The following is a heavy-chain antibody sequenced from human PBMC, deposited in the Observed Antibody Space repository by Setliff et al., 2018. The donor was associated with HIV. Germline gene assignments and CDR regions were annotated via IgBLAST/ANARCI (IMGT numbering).Heavy chain of an antibody. D-gene: IGHD6-19*01. CDR3: ARQNSGWGVGLYYFDY. V-gene: IGHV4-39*01. J-gene: IGHJ4*02. CDR1: GDSISISSSF. CDR2: LYYSGSI. Sequence: SETLSLTCAVSGDSISISSSFWGWIRQPPGKGLEWIGTLYYSGSIYYNPSLKSRVTISVDTPNNHFSLRLSSVTAADTALYYCARQNSGWGVGLYYFDYWGQGTLVTVSS.